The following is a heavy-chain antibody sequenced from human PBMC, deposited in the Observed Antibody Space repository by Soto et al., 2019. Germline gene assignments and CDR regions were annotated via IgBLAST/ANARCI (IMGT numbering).Heavy chain of an antibody. D-gene: IGHD4-17*01. Sequence: EVQLLESGGGLVQPGGSLRLSCAASGFTFSSYAMSWVRQAPGKGLEWVSAISGSGGSTYYADSVKGRFTISRDNSKNTLDLQMNSLRADDTAVYYCAKSRDYGGNSTPGDYWGQGTLVTVSS. CDR1: GFTFSSYA. CDR2: ISGSGGST. J-gene: IGHJ4*02. CDR3: AKSRDYGGNSTPGDY. V-gene: IGHV3-23*01.